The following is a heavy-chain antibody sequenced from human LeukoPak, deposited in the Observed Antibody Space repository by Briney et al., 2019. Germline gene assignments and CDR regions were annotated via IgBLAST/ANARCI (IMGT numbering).Heavy chain of an antibody. J-gene: IGHJ4*02. V-gene: IGHV3-30*02. Sequence: GGSLRLSCAPSGFTFSSYGMHWVCQAPRKGLEWVEFIRYDGSNKYYADSVKGRFTISRDNSKNTLYLQMNSLRAEDTAVYYCAKGFGYSYGGPFDYWGQGTLVTVSS. CDR3: AKGFGYSYGGPFDY. CDR1: GFTFSSYG. CDR2: IRYDGSNK. D-gene: IGHD5-18*01.